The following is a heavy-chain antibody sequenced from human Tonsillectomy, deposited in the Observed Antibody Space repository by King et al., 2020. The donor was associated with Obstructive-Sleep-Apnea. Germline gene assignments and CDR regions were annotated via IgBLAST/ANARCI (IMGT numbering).Heavy chain of an antibody. V-gene: IGHV3-9*01. CDR3: AKDRVLYYYYGLDV. D-gene: IGHD2-8*02. Sequence: VQLVESGGGLVQPGRSLRLSCAASGFTFDDYAMHWVRQAPGKGLEWVSGISWNGGSIAYADSVKGRFTISRDNAKNSLYLQMNSLRAEDTALYYCAKDRVLYYYYGLDVWGKGTTVTVSS. J-gene: IGHJ6*04. CDR1: GFTFDDYA. CDR2: ISWNGGSI.